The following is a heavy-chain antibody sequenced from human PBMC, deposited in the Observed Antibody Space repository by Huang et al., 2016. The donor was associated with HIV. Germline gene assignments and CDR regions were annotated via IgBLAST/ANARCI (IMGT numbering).Heavy chain of an antibody. D-gene: IGHD6-13*01. V-gene: IGHV3-53*01. J-gene: IGHJ6*02. CDR1: GFTSKDNH. Sequence: HLVESGGDWIHPGGSLRLSCEASGFTSKDNHLGWVRQAPGKGMEWVSVIYRSGKTYYADSVGGRFTISRDTSKNIVFLKLNSLRAGDTAVYYCVRGPEDSWYGSHYYAMDVWGQGTTVTVAS. CDR2: IYRSGKT. CDR3: VRGPEDSWYGSHYYAMDV.